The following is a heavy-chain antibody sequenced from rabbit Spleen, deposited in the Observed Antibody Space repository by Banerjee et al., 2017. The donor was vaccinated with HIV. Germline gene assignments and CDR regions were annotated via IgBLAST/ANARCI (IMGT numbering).Heavy chain of an antibody. V-gene: IGHV1S40*01. J-gene: IGHJ6*01. Sequence: QSLEESGGGLVKPGTSLTLTCTASGFTVSSVYWICWVRQGPGKGLEWIACIYAGSSGNTYSATWAKGRFTISKASSTTVTLQMTSLTAADTATYFCARDTGTSFSTYGMDLWGPGTLVTVS. CDR3: ARDTGTSFSTYGMDL. CDR1: GFTVSSVYW. CDR2: IYAGSSGNT. D-gene: IGHD8-1*01.